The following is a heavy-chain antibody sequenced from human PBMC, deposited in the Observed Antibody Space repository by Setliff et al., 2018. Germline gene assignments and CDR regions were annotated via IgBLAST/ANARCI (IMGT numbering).Heavy chain of an antibody. V-gene: IGHV1-2*02. J-gene: IGHJ4*02. D-gene: IGHD4-4*01. CDR2: ISPKSGGT. Sequence: GASVKVSCKASGYIFNDFYIHWVRQAPGQGLEWMGWISPKSGGTNYGQKFQGRVTMTRDTSISTVYMELSRLRSDDTAAYYCARGGTTLTSYDYWGQGTLVTVSS. CDR3: ARGGTTLTSYDY. CDR1: GYIFNDFY.